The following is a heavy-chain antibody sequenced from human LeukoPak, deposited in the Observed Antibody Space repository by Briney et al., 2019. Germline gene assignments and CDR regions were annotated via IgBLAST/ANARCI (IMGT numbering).Heavy chain of an antibody. CDR1: GGSISSYY. V-gene: IGHV4-59*01. CDR3: ARVFTIFGVYGMDV. CDR2: IYYSGST. D-gene: IGHD3-3*01. J-gene: IGHJ6*02. Sequence: PSETLSLTCTVSGGSISSYYWSWIRQPPGKGLEWIGYIYYSGSTNYNPSLKSRVTISVDTPKNQFSLKLSSVTAADTAVYYCARVFTIFGVYGMDVWGQGTTVTVSS.